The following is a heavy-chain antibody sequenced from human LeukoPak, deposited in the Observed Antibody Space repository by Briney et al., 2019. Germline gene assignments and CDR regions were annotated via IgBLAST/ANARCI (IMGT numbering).Heavy chain of an antibody. D-gene: IGHD3-10*01. CDR2: INHSGST. CDR3: ARGRRLLWFGEAAFDI. Sequence: PSETLSLTCAVYSGSLSVYYSRWIRQPPGRGREWVGEINHSGSTNYNPSLKSRVTISVGASKNQFALKLSSVTAADTAVYYCARGRRLLWFGEAAFDIWGQGTMVTVSS. V-gene: IGHV4-34*01. J-gene: IGHJ3*02. CDR1: SGSLSVYY.